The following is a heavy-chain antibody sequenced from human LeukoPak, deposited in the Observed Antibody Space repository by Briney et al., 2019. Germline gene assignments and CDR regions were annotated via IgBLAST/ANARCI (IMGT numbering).Heavy chain of an antibody. V-gene: IGHV4-39*01. CDR2: IYYSGST. J-gene: IGHJ4*02. D-gene: IGHD5-18*01. CDR1: GGSISSSSYY. Sequence: PSETLSLTCAVSGGSISSSSYYWGWIRQPPRKGLEWIGIIYYSGSTYYNPSLKSRVTISVDTSKNQFSLKLSSVTAADTAEYYCASQNYRYSYGITKYHCDHWGQGTLVTVSP. CDR3: ASQNYRYSYGITKYHCDH.